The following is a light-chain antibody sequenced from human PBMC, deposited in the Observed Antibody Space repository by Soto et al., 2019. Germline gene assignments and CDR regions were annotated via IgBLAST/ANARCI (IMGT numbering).Light chain of an antibody. Sequence: DIQMTQSPSSLSASVGDRVTITCRASQGISNYLAWYQQTPGKVPKLLIYEASTLDLGVSARFRGSGSGTDFTLTITSLQPEDVATYYCQKYDSAPYTFGQGTKLDLK. J-gene: IGKJ2*01. CDR3: QKYDSAPYT. V-gene: IGKV1-27*01. CDR2: EAS. CDR1: QGISNY.